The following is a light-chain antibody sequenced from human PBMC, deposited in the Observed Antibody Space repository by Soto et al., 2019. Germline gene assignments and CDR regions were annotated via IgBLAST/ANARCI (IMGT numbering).Light chain of an antibody. CDR2: GAS. J-gene: IGKJ1*01. Sequence: ELVLTQAPGTLSLSPGQRATLSCRASQSVSSGNLAWYQQKPGQAPRLLIYGASSRATGIPDRFSGSGSGTDFTLTISRLEPEDFAMYHCQQYGSSPSTFGQGTKV. CDR1: QSVSSGN. CDR3: QQYGSSPST. V-gene: IGKV3-20*01.